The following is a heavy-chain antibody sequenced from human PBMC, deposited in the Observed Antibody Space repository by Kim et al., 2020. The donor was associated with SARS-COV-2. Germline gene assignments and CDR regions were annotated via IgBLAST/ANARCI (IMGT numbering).Heavy chain of an antibody. Sequence: GGSLRLSCAASGFTFSSYGMHWVRQAPGKGLEWVAVIWYDGSNKYYADSVKGRFTISRDNSKNTLYLQMNSLRAEDTAVYYCARVKAPGIAAAGGHDAFDIWGQGTMVTVSS. CDR2: IWYDGSNK. CDR3: ARVKAPGIAAAGGHDAFDI. V-gene: IGHV3-33*01. D-gene: IGHD6-13*01. CDR1: GFTFSSYG. J-gene: IGHJ3*02.